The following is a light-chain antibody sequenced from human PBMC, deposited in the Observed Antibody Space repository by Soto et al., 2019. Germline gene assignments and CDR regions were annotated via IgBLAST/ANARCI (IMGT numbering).Light chain of an antibody. CDR1: QSLLHSSNNKNY. CDR3: QQYDSTPLT. J-gene: IGKJ4*01. CDR2: WAS. Sequence: DIVMTQSPDSLAVSLGERATINCKSSQSLLHSSNNKNYLAWYQQKPGQPPKLLIYWASTRESGVPDRFSGSGSGTDFTLTIGSLQAEDVAVYYCQQYDSTPLTFGGGTKVEIK. V-gene: IGKV4-1*01.